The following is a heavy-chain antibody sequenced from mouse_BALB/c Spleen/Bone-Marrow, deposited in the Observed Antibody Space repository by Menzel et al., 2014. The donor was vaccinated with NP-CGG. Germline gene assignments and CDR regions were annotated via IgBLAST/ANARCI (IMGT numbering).Heavy chain of an antibody. Sequence: VQLQQSGPELVKPGASVKISCKTSGYTFXEYTMHWVKQSHGKSLEWIGGINPNNGGTIYNQKFKGKATLTVDKSSSTAYMELRSLTSEDSAVYYCARKDYGYNYVMDYWGQGTSVTVSS. CDR1: GYTFXEYT. CDR3: ARKDYGYNYVMDY. J-gene: IGHJ4*01. V-gene: IGHV1-18*01. CDR2: INPNNGGT. D-gene: IGHD1-2*01.